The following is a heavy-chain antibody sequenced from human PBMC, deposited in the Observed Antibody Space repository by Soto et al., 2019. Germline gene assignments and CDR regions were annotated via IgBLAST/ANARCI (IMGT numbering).Heavy chain of an antibody. CDR3: ARDIPLAGQVGLTYYYYGMAL. CDR1: GGRDFSESAA. V-gene: IGHV6-1*01. D-gene: IGHD2-2*02. Sequence: SGTGSSWGGRDFSESAASYWNRQSPSRGLEWLGRTYYRSKWYNDYAVSVKSRITINPDTSKNQFSLQLNSVTPEDTAVYYCARDIPLAGQVGLTYYYYGMALRAQGTTVTVSS. J-gene: IGHJ6*02. CDR2: TYYRSKWYN.